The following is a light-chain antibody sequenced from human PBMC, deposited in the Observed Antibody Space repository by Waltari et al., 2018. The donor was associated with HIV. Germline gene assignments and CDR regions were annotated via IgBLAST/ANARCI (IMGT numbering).Light chain of an antibody. V-gene: IGLV6-57*04. CDR2: EDN. Sequence: NFMLTQPHSVSESPGKTVTISCTLSSGNIASYYVQWYQQRPDSAPTTVIYEDNKRPSGVPDRFSGSIDSSSNSASLTISGLKTEDEADYYCQSYYLTNVVFGGGTKLTVL. CDR3: QSYYLTNVV. CDR1: SGNIASYY. J-gene: IGLJ2*01.